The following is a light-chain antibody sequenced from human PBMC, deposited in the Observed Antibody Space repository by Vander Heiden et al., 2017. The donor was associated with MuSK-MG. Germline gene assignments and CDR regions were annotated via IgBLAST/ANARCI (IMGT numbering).Light chain of an antibody. CDR2: STS. Sequence: EIVLTQSPGTLSLSPGERATLSCRASQSVRSNQLAWYQQKPGQAPRLVIYSTSSRATDFPDRFSGSGSGRDFTLNINRLEPEDFAVYYCQQYGSAPLTFGGGTTVELK. V-gene: IGKV3-20*01. CDR1: QSVRSNQ. CDR3: QQYGSAPLT. J-gene: IGKJ4*01.